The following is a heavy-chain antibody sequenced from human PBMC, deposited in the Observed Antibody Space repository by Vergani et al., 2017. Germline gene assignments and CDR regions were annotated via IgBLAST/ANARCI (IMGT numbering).Heavy chain of an antibody. D-gene: IGHD3-3*01. CDR1: GFTFDDYA. Sequence: EVQLVESGGGLVQPGRSLRLSCAASGFTFDDYAMHWVRQAPGKGLEWVSGISWNSGSIGYADSVKGRFTISRDNAKNSLYLQMNSLRAEDTALYYCARLEVLIPGGDDVFDIWGPGTMVTVSS. J-gene: IGHJ3*02. CDR3: ARLEVLIPGGDDVFDI. V-gene: IGHV3-9*01. CDR2: ISWNSGSI.